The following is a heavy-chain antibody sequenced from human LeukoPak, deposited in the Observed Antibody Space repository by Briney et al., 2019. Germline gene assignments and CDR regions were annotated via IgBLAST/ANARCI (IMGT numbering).Heavy chain of an antibody. CDR2: INHSGST. D-gene: IGHD3-9*01. CDR3: ARGGYYDILTGYTGDNAFDI. V-gene: IGHV4-34*01. Sequence: SETLSLTCAVYGGSFSGYYWSWIRQPPGKGLEWIGEINHSGSTNYNPSLKSRVTISVDTFKNQFSLKLSSVTAADTAVYYCARGGYYDILTGYTGDNAFDIWGQGTMVTVSS. J-gene: IGHJ3*02. CDR1: GGSFSGYY.